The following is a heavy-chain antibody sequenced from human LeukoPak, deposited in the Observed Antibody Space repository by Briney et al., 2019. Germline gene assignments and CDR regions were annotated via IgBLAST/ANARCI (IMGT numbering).Heavy chain of an antibody. Sequence: ASVKVSCKVSGYTLTELSMHWVRQAPGKGLEWMGGFDPEDGETIYAQKFQGRVTMTEDTSTDTAYMELSSLRSEDTAVYYCATDHAGLGAFDIWGQGTMVTVSS. CDR2: FDPEDGET. J-gene: IGHJ3*02. CDR1: GYTLTELS. V-gene: IGHV1-24*01. D-gene: IGHD7-27*01. CDR3: ATDHAGLGAFDI.